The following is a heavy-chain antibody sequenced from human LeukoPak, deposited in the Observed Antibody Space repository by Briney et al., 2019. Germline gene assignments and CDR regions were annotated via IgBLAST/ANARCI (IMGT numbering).Heavy chain of an antibody. CDR1: GYTFTGYY. CDR2: INPNSGGT. V-gene: IGHV1-2*02. Sequence: ASVKVSCKASGYTFTGYYMHWVRQAPGQGLEWMGWINPNSGGTNYAQKFQERVTITRDMSTSTAYMELSSLRSEDTAVYYCAALIVGATGPVYWGQGTLVTVSS. J-gene: IGHJ4*02. D-gene: IGHD1-26*01. CDR3: AALIVGATGPVY.